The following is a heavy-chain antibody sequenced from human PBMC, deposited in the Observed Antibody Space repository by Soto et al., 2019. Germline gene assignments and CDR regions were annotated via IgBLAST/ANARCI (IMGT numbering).Heavy chain of an antibody. Sequence: PGGSLRLSCAASDFDFSSYGIHWVRQAPGKRLEWVSSISSSSSYIYYADSVKGRLTISRDNAKNSLYLQMNSLRAEDTAVYYCARDRDLNKNYDYVWGSYRPVYYYYYGMDVWGQGTTVTVSS. CDR2: ISSSSSYI. D-gene: IGHD3-16*02. CDR3: ARDRDLNKNYDYVWGSYRPVYYYYYGMDV. J-gene: IGHJ6*02. CDR1: DFDFSSYG. V-gene: IGHV3-21*01.